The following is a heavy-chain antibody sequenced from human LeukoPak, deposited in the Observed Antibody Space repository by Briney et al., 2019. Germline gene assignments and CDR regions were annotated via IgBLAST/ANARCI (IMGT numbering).Heavy chain of an antibody. CDR3: TREPDDYFDY. Sequence: ASVKVSCKASGYTFTDYYMNWVRQAPGQGLEWMGRIKTNSGGTNYAQRFQGRVTMTRDTSISTAYMELSRLTSDDTAVYYCTREPDDYFDYWGQGTLVTVSS. CDR1: GYTFTDYY. V-gene: IGHV1-2*06. J-gene: IGHJ4*02. CDR2: IKTNSGGT.